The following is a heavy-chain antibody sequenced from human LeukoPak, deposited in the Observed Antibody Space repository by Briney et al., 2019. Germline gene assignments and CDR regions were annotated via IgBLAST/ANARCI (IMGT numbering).Heavy chain of an antibody. CDR1: GYSISSGYY. J-gene: IGHJ6*03. V-gene: IGHV4-38-2*02. CDR2: IYHSGST. Sequence: SETLSLTCTVSGYSISSGYYWGWIRQPPGKGLEWIGSIYHSGSTYYNPSLKSRVTISVDTSKNQFSLKLSSVTAADTAVYYCAREGPGHYYYMDVWGKGTTVTVSS. CDR3: AREGPGHYYYMDV. D-gene: IGHD1-14*01.